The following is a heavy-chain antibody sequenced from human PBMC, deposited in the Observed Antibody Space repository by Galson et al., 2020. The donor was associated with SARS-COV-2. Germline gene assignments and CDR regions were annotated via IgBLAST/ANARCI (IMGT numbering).Heavy chain of an antibody. CDR2: IYYSGST. CDR3: ARAEYNSSSWYYYMDV. J-gene: IGHJ6*03. Sequence: SETLSLTCTVSGGSISSYYWSWIRQPPGKGLEWIGYIYYSGSTNYNPSLKSRVTISVDTSKNQFSLKLSSVTAADTAVYYCARAEYNSSSWYYYMDVWGKGTTVTVSS. CDR1: GGSISSYY. V-gene: IGHV4-59*01. D-gene: IGHD6-6*01.